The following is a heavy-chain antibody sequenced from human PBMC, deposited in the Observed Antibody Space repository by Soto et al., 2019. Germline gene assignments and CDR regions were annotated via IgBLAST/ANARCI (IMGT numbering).Heavy chain of an antibody. CDR1: GDSISSYY. Sequence: QVQLQESGPRLVKPSETLSLTCTVSGDSISSYYWTWIRQPPGKGLEWIGYIYYSGSTNYNPALRSRATISVDTSKNQFSLQLTSVTAADTAVYYCARGVATIGPWGQGTLVTVSS. CDR2: IYYSGST. V-gene: IGHV4-59*01. D-gene: IGHD5-12*01. J-gene: IGHJ5*02. CDR3: ARGVATIGP.